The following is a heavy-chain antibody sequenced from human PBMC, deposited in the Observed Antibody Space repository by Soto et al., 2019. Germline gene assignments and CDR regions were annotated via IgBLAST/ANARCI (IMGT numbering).Heavy chain of an antibody. V-gene: IGHV2-5*02. CDR3: ARRQTYCGGNCYSGFDY. CDR1: GFSLSTSGVG. D-gene: IGHD2-21*02. Sequence: QITLKESGPTLVKPTQTLTLTCTFSGFSLSTSGVGVGWIRQPPGKALEWLALSYWDDDKRYSPSLKSRLTITKDTSKYQVVLTMTNMDPVDTATYYCARRQTYCGGNCYSGFDYWGQGTLVTVSS. J-gene: IGHJ4*02. CDR2: SYWDDDK.